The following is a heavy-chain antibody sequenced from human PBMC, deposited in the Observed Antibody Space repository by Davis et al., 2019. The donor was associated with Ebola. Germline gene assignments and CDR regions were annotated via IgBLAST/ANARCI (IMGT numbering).Heavy chain of an antibody. CDR1: GGSFSGYY. D-gene: IGHD1-7*01. J-gene: IGHJ4*02. CDR2: INHSGST. CDR3: ARGPTTSGLDY. V-gene: IGHV4-34*01. Sequence: MPSETLSLTCAVYGGSFSGYYWSWIRQPPGKGLEWIGEINHSGSTNYNPSLKSRVTISVDTSKNQFSLKLSSVTAEDTAVYYCARGPTTSGLDYWGQGTLVTVSS.